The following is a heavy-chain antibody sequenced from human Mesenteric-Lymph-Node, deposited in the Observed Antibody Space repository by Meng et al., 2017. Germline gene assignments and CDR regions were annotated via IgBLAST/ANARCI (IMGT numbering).Heavy chain of an antibody. CDR3: ARASTITGRAFDI. D-gene: IGHD5-24*01. J-gene: IGHJ3*02. CDR1: GGSISSYY. V-gene: IGHV4-4*07. Sequence: SETLSLTCTVSGGSISSYYWNWIRQPAGKGLEWIGRIYTGGNTNYNPSLQSRVTMSVDTSKTQFSLKLSSVTAADTAVYYCARASTITGRAFDIWGQGTMVTVSS. CDR2: IYTGGNT.